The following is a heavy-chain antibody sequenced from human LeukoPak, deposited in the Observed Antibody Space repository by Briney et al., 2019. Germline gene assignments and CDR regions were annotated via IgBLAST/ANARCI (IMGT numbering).Heavy chain of an antibody. V-gene: IGHV4-39*07. J-gene: IGHJ4*02. CDR1: GDSISSSNYF. CDR3: VRGPARDYGNNFHFDY. Sequence: SETLSLTCTVSGDSISSSNYFWGWLRQPPGMGLEWLGSIYRKGGAYYNSSLKSRVTLSIDTSKNQLSLMVSSVTAADTAVYYCVRGPARDYGNNFHFDYWGQGTLVTVSS. D-gene: IGHD4-23*01. CDR2: IYRKGGA.